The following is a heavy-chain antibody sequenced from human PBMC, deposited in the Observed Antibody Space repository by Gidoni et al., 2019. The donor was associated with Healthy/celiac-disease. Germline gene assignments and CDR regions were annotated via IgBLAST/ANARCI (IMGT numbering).Heavy chain of an antibody. D-gene: IGHD3-3*01. V-gene: IGHV4-39*01. CDR3: ARQTYDFWSGYSYYMDV. CDR1: GGSISSSSYY. Sequence: QLQLQESGPGLVKPSETLSLTCPVSGGSISSSSYYWGWIRQPPGKGLEWIGSIYYSGSTYYNPSLKSRVTISVDTSKNQFSLKLSSVTAADTAVYYCARQTYDFWSGYSYYMDVWGKGTTVTVSS. CDR2: IYYSGST. J-gene: IGHJ6*03.